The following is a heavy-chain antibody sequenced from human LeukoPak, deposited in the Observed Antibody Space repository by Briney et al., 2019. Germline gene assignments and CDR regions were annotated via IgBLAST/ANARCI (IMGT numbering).Heavy chain of an antibody. J-gene: IGHJ4*02. V-gene: IGHV3-23*01. D-gene: IGHD6-13*01. CDR3: TKIISASGTDY. CDR1: GFTFSTYG. Sequence: PGGSLRLSCAASGFTFSTYGMSWVRQAPGKGLEWVSAISGSGFTTYYADSVKGRFTISRDNSKNTLYLQMNSLRAEDTAIYYCTKIISASGTDYWGQGTLVTVSS. CDR2: ISGSGFTT.